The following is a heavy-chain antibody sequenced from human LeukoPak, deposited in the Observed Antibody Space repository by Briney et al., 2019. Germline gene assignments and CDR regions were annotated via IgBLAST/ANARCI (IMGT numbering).Heavy chain of an antibody. CDR1: GYSFTNYW. Sequence: GESLKISCKGSGYSFTNYWIGWVRQLPGKGLECMGIIYPGDSDTLYSPSFQGQVTISADKSISTAYLQWSSLKASDTAIYYCARGDSSGTTFHYWGQGTLVTVSS. CDR3: ARGDSSGTTFHY. D-gene: IGHD3-22*01. J-gene: IGHJ4*02. CDR2: IYPGDSDT. V-gene: IGHV5-51*01.